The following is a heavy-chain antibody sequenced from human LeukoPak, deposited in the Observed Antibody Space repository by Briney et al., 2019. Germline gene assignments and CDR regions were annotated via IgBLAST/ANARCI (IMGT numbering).Heavy chain of an antibody. Sequence: SVKVSCKASGGTFSSYTIRWVRQAPGQGLEWMGRIIPILGIANYAQKFQGRVTITADKSTSTAYMELSSLRSEDTAAYYCSTSGSYSNTNFDYWGQGTLVTVSS. V-gene: IGHV1-69*02. D-gene: IGHD1-26*01. CDR3: STSGSYSNTNFDY. CDR1: GGTFSSYT. J-gene: IGHJ4*02. CDR2: IIPILGIA.